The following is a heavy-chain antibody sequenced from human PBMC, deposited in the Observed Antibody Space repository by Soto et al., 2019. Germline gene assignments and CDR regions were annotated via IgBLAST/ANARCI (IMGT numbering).Heavy chain of an antibody. CDR2: IKQDGTEK. Sequence: EVQLVESGGGLVQPGGSLRLSCAASGFTFSTYWMSWVRRTPGKGLEWVANIKQDGTEKYYVDSVRGRLTVSRDNAKSSLYLQMNSRRVEDTAVYYCTTSPHRDSERVFVWGQGTTVTVSS. V-gene: IGHV3-7*01. CDR1: GFTFSTYW. CDR3: TTSPHRDSERVFV. D-gene: IGHD1-26*01. J-gene: IGHJ6*02.